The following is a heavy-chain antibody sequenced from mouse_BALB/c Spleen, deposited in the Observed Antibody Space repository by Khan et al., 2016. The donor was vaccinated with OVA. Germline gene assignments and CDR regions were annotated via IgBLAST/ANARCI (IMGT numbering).Heavy chain of an antibody. CDR3: TRAGYYGKSLFAY. CDR2: IYPGSGST. D-gene: IGHD2-1*01. V-gene: IGHV1S22*01. Sequence: LQQSGSELVRPGASVKLSCKASGYTFTSYWMHWVQQRHGQGLEWIGNIYPGSGSTNYDEMFKSKGTLTVDTSSSTAYMHLSRLTSEDSSVYYCTRAGYYGKSLFAYWGQGTLVTVSA. CDR1: GYTFTSYW. J-gene: IGHJ3*01.